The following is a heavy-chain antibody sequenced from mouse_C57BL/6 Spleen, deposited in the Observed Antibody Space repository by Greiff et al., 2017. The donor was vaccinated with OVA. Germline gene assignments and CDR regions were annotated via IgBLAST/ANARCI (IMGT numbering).Heavy chain of an antibody. CDR3: ARPYGSSLGLAY. D-gene: IGHD1-1*01. V-gene: IGHV1-18*01. J-gene: IGHJ3*01. Sequence: VQLQQSGPELVKPGASVKIPCKASGYTFTDYNMDWVKQSHGKSLEWIGDINPNNGGTIYNQKFKGKATLTVDKSSSTAYMELRSLTSEDTAVYYCARPYGSSLGLAYWGQGTLVTVSA. CDR2: INPNNGGT. CDR1: GYTFTDYN.